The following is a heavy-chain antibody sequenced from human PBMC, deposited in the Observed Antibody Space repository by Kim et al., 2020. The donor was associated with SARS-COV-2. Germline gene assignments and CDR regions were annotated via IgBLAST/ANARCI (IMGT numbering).Heavy chain of an antibody. D-gene: IGHD5-18*01. J-gene: IGHJ4*02. V-gene: IGHV4-61*01. Sequence: SETLSLTCTVSGGSVSSGSYYWSWIRQPPGKGLEWIGYIYYSGSTNYNPSLKSRVTISVDTSKNQFSLKLSSVTAADTAVYYCARDPLDTAIPPDYWGQGTLVTVSS. CDR1: GGSVSSGSYY. CDR2: IYYSGST. CDR3: ARDPLDTAIPPDY.